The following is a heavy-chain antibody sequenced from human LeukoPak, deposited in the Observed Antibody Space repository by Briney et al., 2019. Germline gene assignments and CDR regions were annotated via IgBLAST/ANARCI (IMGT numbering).Heavy chain of an antibody. V-gene: IGHV4-59*01. J-gene: IGHJ5*02. D-gene: IGHD6-13*01. Sequence: PSETLSLTCTVSGGSISSYYWSWIRQPPGKGLEWIGCIYYSGSTNYNPSLKSRVTISVDTSKNQFSLKLSSVTAADTAVYYCASGIAAPFNWFDPWGQGTLVTVSS. CDR1: GGSISSYY. CDR3: ASGIAAPFNWFDP. CDR2: IYYSGST.